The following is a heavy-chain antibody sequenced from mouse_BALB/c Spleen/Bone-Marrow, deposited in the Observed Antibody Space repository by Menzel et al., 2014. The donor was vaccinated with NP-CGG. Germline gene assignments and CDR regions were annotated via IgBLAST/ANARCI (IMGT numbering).Heavy chain of an antibody. CDR1: GFSFSNYG. CDR2: ISGDGRYT. D-gene: IGHD2-4*01. V-gene: IGHV5-9-2*01. CDR3: ARHAYYDQTEVSFVC. Sequence: DVHLVESGGGLVKSGGSLKLSCAASGFSFSNYGMSWLRQTPEKRLEWVATISGDGRYTFYSDSVKGRFTISRDNAKNNLYLQLSGLRSEDTALYYCARHAYYDQTEVSFVCWGQGTLVTVSA. J-gene: IGHJ3*01.